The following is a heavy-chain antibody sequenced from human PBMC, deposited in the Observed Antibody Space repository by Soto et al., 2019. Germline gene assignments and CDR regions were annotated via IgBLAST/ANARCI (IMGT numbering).Heavy chain of an antibody. Sequence: SDTLSLTCTVSGGSISSYYWSWIRQPPGKGLEWIGYIYYSGSTNYNPSLKSRVTISVDTSKNQFSLKLSSVTAADTAVYYCARHEAVAGTWYKNYYYYYGMDVWGQGTTVTVSS. D-gene: IGHD6-19*01. J-gene: IGHJ6*02. CDR1: GGSISSYY. CDR2: IYYSGST. V-gene: IGHV4-59*08. CDR3: ARHEAVAGTWYKNYYYYYGMDV.